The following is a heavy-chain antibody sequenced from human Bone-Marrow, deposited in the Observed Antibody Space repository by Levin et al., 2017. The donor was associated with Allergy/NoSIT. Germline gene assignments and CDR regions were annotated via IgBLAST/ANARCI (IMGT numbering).Heavy chain of an antibody. J-gene: IGHJ4*02. V-gene: IGHV3-30*18. Sequence: LSLTCAASGFTFSSYGMHWVRQAPGKGLEWVAVISYDGSNKYYADSVKGRFTISRDNSKNTLYLQMNSLRAEDTAVYYCAKGSPYYDFWSGLSGDYWGQGTLVTVSS. CDR2: ISYDGSNK. D-gene: IGHD3-3*01. CDR3: AKGSPYYDFWSGLSGDY. CDR1: GFTFSSYG.